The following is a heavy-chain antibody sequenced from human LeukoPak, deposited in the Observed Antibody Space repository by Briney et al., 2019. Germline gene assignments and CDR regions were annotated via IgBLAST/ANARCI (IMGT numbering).Heavy chain of an antibody. CDR2: IIPIFGTA. V-gene: IGHV1-69*01. Sequence: GGSLRLSCAASAITFSSYAMSWVRQAPGQGLEWMGGIIPIFGTANYAQKFQGRVTITADESTSTAYMELSSLRSEDTAVYYCARGGGFGELLYGDYFDYWGQGTLVTVSS. J-gene: IGHJ4*02. CDR1: AITFSSYA. D-gene: IGHD3-10*01. CDR3: ARGGGFGELLYGDYFDY.